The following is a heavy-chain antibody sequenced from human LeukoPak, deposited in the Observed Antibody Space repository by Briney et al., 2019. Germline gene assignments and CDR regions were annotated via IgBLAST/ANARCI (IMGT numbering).Heavy chain of an antibody. CDR1: GFTFSSYG. CDR3: AKDLGYCSSTGCYSAFDI. J-gene: IGHJ3*02. Sequence: PAGSLRLSCAASGFTFSSYGMHWVRQAPGKGLGWVAFIRYDGSNKYYADSVKGRFTISRDNSKNTLYLQMNSLRAEDTAVYYCAKDLGYCSSTGCYSAFDIWGQGTLVTVSS. D-gene: IGHD2-2*02. V-gene: IGHV3-30*02. CDR2: IRYDGSNK.